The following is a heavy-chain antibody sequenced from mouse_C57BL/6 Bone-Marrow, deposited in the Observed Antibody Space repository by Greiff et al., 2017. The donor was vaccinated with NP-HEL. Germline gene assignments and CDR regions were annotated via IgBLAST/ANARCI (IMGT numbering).Heavy chain of an antibody. Sequence: VQLKESGPELVKPGASVKISCKASGYSFTGYYMNWVKQSPKKSLEWIGEINPSTGGTTYNQKFKAKATLTVDKSSSTAYMQLKSLTSEDSAVYYCATRQLRLRWSYWGQGTTLTVSS. J-gene: IGHJ2*01. D-gene: IGHD3-2*02. V-gene: IGHV1-42*01. CDR3: ATRQLRLRWSY. CDR2: INPSTGGT. CDR1: GYSFTGYY.